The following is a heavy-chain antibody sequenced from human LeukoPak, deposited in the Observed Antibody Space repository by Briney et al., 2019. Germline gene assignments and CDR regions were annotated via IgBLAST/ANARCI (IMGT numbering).Heavy chain of an antibody. J-gene: IGHJ4*02. CDR3: ATLAPRAYYHFWSGYQSFHY. CDR2: FDPEDGET. Sequence: ASVKVSCKVSGYTLTKLSMHWVRQAPGKGLEWMGGFDPEDGETIYAQKFQGRVTMTEDTSTDTAYMELSSLRSEDTAVYYCATLAPRAYYHFWSGYQSFHYWGQGTLVTVSS. V-gene: IGHV1-24*01. D-gene: IGHD3-3*01. CDR1: GYTLTKLS.